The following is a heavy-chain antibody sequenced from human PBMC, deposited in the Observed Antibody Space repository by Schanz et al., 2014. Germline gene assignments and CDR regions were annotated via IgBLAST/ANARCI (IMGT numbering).Heavy chain of an antibody. J-gene: IGHJ4*02. CDR1: GGTFSSFG. CDR3: ARGYGDSPTAF. CDR2: IIPILGIA. V-gene: IGHV1-69*04. Sequence: VQLEQSGAEVKKPGSSVKVSCKASGGTFSSFGINWVRQAPGQGLEWMGRIIPILGIANYVQKFQGRVTITADRSTSTAYMELSSLRSEDTAVYYCARGYGDSPTAFWGQGTLVTVSS. D-gene: IGHD4-17*01.